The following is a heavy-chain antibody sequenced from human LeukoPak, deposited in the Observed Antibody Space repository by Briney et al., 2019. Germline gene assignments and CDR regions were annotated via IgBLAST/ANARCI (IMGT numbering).Heavy chain of an antibody. Sequence: ASVKVSCKASGYTFTSYDINWVRQATGQGLEWMGWMNPNSGNTGYAQKFQGRVTMTRDTSISTAYMELSRLRSDDTAVYYCARGGYYYDSPLDYWGQGTLVTVSS. J-gene: IGHJ4*02. V-gene: IGHV1-8*01. CDR2: MNPNSGNT. CDR3: ARGGYYYDSPLDY. D-gene: IGHD3-22*01. CDR1: GYTFTSYD.